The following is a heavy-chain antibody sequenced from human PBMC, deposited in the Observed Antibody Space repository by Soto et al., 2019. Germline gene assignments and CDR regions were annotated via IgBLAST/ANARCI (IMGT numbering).Heavy chain of an antibody. Sequence: GGSLRLSCATSGFTFDDYGISWVRQAPGKGMEWVYGINWNGDSTGYAESVKGRFTISRDNAKNSLYLQMNSLRAEDTALYYCARERYDILTGYPYFDYWGQGTLVTVSS. CDR3: ARERYDILTGYPYFDY. J-gene: IGHJ4*02. D-gene: IGHD3-9*01. CDR2: INWNGDST. V-gene: IGHV3-20*04. CDR1: GFTFDDYG.